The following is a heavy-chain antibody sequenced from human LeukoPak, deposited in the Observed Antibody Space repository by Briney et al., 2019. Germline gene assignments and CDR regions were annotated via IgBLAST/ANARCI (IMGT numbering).Heavy chain of an antibody. Sequence: GGSLRLSCAASGFTFSNAWMNWVRQAPGKGLEWVGRIKSKTDGGTTDYAAPVKGRFTISRDDSKNTLYLQMSSLRAEDTAVYYCVKETPDDSYGYHDYWGQGTLVTVSS. CDR2: IKSKTDGGTT. CDR1: GFTFSNAW. CDR3: VKETPDDSYGYHDY. V-gene: IGHV3-15*07. D-gene: IGHD5-18*01. J-gene: IGHJ4*02.